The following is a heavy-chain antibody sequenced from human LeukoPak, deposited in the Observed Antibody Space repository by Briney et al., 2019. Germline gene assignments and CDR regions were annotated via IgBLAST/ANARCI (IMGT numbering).Heavy chain of an antibody. CDR3: ARGAGYSYAWDY. D-gene: IGHD5-18*01. J-gene: IGHJ4*02. CDR1: GGSISSYY. V-gene: IGHV4-59*01. Sequence: PSETLSLTCTVSGGSISSYYWSWIRQPPGKGLEWIGYIYYSGRTNYNPSLKSRVTISVDTSKNQFSLKLTSVTAADTAVYYCARGAGYSYAWDYWGQGTLVTVSS. CDR2: IYYSGRT.